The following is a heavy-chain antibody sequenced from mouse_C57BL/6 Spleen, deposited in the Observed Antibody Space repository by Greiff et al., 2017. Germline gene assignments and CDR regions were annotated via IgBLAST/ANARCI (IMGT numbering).Heavy chain of an antibody. CDR1: GYAFSSYW. V-gene: IGHV1-80*01. D-gene: IGHD1-1*01. CDR2: IYPGDGDT. Sequence: VKLQQSGAELVKPGASVKISCKASGYAFSSYWMNWVKQRPGKGLEWIGQIYPGDGDTNYNGKFKGKATLTADKSSSTAYMQLSSLTSEDSAVYFCARRPRGSSYGYAMDYWGQGTSVTVSS. J-gene: IGHJ4*01. CDR3: ARRPRGSSYGYAMDY.